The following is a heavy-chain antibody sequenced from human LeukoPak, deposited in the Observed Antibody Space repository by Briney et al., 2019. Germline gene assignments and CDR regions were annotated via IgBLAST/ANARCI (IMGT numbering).Heavy chain of an antibody. V-gene: IGHV4-59*01. CDR1: GGSISSYY. Sequence: PSETLSLTCTVSGGSISSYYWSWIWQPPGKGLEWIGYIYYSGSTNYYPSLKSRVTISVDTSKNQFSLKLSSVTAADTAVYYCTREYYDSSGYWYWFDPWGQGTLVTVSS. D-gene: IGHD3-22*01. CDR2: IYYSGST. J-gene: IGHJ5*02. CDR3: TREYYDSSGYWYWFDP.